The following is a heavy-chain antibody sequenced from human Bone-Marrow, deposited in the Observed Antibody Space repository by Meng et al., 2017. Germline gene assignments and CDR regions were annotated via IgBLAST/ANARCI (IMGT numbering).Heavy chain of an antibody. J-gene: IGHJ4*02. V-gene: IGHV3-7*01. CDR1: GFTFSSYW. D-gene: IGHD2-2*01. Sequence: LTRAASGFTFSSYWMSWVRQAPGKGLEWVANIKQDGSEKYYVDSVKGRFTISRDNAKNSLYLQMNSLRAEDTAVYYCARVPIIVVVPAAVDYWGQGTLVTVSS. CDR3: ARVPIIVVVPAAVDY. CDR2: IKQDGSEK.